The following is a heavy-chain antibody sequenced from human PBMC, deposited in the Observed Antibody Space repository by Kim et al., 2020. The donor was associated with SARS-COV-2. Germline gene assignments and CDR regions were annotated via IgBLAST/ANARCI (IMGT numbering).Heavy chain of an antibody. V-gene: IGHV3-11*05. CDR3: VRVAVRASCWYYFDS. Sequence: GGSLRLSCAASGINFSYYYMSWIRQAPGKGLEWVSYISSSGSITKYADSLKGRFTISRDNAENSLYLEMNSLRPEDTAVYYCVRVAVRASCWYYFDSWGQGNPVTL. CDR2: ISSSGSIT. CDR1: GINFSYYY. D-gene: IGHD6-19*01. J-gene: IGHJ4*02.